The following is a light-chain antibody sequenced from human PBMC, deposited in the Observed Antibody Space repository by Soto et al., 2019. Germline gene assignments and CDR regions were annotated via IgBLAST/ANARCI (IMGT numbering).Light chain of an antibody. CDR1: QSISSY. J-gene: IGKJ1*01. CDR2: AAS. V-gene: IGKV1-39*01. Sequence: IQMPQSPSSLSASVGDRVTITCRASQSISSYLNWYQQKPGKAPKLLIYAASSLQSGVPSRFSGNGSGTDFTLTISSLQPEDFATYYCQQSYSTPQTFGQGTKVDIK. CDR3: QQSYSTPQT.